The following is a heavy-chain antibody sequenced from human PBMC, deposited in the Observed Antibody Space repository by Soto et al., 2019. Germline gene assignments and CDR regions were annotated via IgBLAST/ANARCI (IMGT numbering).Heavy chain of an antibody. CDR3: ASAPGITIFGVVIAYYYGMDV. Sequence: SETLSLTCTVSGGSISASSYYWGWIRQPPGKGLEWIGEAHHSGRTNYNPSLKSRVTISVDKSKNHFSLKLSSVTAADTAVYYCASAPGITIFGVVIAYYYGMDVWGQGTTVTVSS. V-gene: IGHV4-39*07. D-gene: IGHD3-3*01. CDR1: GGSISASSYY. J-gene: IGHJ6*02. CDR2: AHHSGRT.